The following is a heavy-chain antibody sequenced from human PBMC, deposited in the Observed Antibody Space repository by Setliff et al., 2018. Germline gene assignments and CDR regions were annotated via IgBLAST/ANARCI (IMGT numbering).Heavy chain of an antibody. CDR2: IYPGDSDT. J-gene: IGHJ3*01. V-gene: IGHV5-51*01. D-gene: IGHD2-2*01. CDR1: GYIFTNYW. CDR3: TRHEDRNKCTSSSCYRENDAFDV. Sequence: PGESLTISCMASGYIFTNYWIGWVRQMPGKGLEWMGVIYPGDSDTRYSPSFQGQVTISADKSINTAYLQWSSLKASDTAIYYCTRHEDRNKCTSSSCYRENDAFDVWGQGAMVTVSS.